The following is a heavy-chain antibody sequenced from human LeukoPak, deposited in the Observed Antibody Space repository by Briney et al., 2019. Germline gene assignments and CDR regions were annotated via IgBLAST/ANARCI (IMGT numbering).Heavy chain of an antibody. CDR1: GFTINQHA. D-gene: IGHD3/OR15-3a*01. J-gene: IGHJ6*02. V-gene: IGHV3-7*01. Sequence: GGSLILSCIASGFTINQHAMSWVRQAPVKGLEWVASIRPDGSAVFHVDSVKGRFTFSRDNAKNSLDLQMNSLRAEDTAVYYCARFGLPYSIDLWGQGTMVTVSS. CDR2: IRPDGSAV. CDR3: ARFGLPYSIDL.